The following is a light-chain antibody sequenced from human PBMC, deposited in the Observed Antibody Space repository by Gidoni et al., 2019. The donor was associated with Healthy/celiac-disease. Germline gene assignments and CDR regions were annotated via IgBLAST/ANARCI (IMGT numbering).Light chain of an antibody. V-gene: IGKV3-15*01. CDR1: QSVSSN. Sequence: EIVMTQSPATLPVSPGERATLSCRASQSVSSNLAWYQQKPGQAPRLLIYGASTRATGIPARFSGSGSGTEFTLTISSLQSEDFAVYYCQQYNNWPPDRTFGQGTKVEIK. J-gene: IGKJ1*01. CDR3: QQYNNWPPDRT. CDR2: GAS.